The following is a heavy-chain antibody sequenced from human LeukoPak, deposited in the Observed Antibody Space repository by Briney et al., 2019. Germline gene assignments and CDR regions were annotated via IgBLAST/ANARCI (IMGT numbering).Heavy chain of an antibody. CDR2: IYYSGST. D-gene: IGHD6-13*01. J-gene: IGHJ5*02. V-gene: IGHV4-59*01. Sequence: TSETLSLTCTVSGGSITSYYWSWIRQPPGKGLEWIGYIYYSGSTNYNPSLKSRVTISVDTSKNQFSLKLSSVTAADTAVYYCARATRIAAAGLWFDPWGQGTLVTVSS. CDR1: GGSITSYY. CDR3: ARATRIAAAGLWFDP.